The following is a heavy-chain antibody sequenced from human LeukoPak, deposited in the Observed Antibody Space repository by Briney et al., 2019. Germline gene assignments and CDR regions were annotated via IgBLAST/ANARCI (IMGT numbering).Heavy chain of an antibody. CDR1: GGSISSGGYS. J-gene: IGHJ4*02. V-gene: IGHV4-30-2*01. Sequence: SETLSLTCAVSGGSISSGGYSWSWIRQPPGKGLEWIGYIYHSGSTYYNPSLKSRVTISVDRSKNQFSLKLSSVTAADTAVYYCARENSGWFNHFDYWGQGTLVTVSS. CDR2: IYHSGST. CDR3: ARENSGWFNHFDY. D-gene: IGHD6-19*01.